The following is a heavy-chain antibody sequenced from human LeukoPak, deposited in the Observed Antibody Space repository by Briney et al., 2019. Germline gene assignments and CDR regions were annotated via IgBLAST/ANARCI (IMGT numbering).Heavy chain of an antibody. CDR2: MNPNSGNT. CDR3: ARGRDGDLGY. V-gene: IGHV1-8*03. J-gene: IGHJ4*02. D-gene: IGHD5-24*01. Sequence: ASVKVSCKASGYTFTSYDINWVRQATGQGLEWIGWMNPNSGNTGYAQKFQGRVTIARNTSISTAYMELSSLRSEDTAVYYCARGRDGDLGYWGQGTLVTVSS. CDR1: GYTFTSYD.